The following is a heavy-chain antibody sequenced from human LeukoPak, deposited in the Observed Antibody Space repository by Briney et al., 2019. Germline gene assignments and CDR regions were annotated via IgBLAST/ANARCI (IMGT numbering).Heavy chain of an antibody. D-gene: IGHD2-15*01. V-gene: IGHV4-31*03. CDR3: VVATTITYYFDY. CDR1: GGSISSGGYY. CDR2: IYHSGST. Sequence: SQTLSLTCSVSGGSISSGGYYWSWIRQHPGKGLEWIGYIYHSGSTYYNPSLKSRVTISLDTSKNQFSLKLSSVTATDTAVYYCVVATTITYYFDYWGQGTLVTVSS. J-gene: IGHJ4*02.